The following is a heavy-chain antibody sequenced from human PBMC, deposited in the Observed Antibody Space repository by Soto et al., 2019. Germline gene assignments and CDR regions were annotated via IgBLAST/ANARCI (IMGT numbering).Heavy chain of an antibody. Sequence: QVQLVQSGAEVKKPGASVKVSCKASGYTFTSYDINWVRQATGQGLEWMGWMNPNSGNTGYAQKFQGRVTMTRNTSISPAYMELSSLRSEDTAVYYCARVTVDTAMVTWWYFDLCGRGTLVTVSS. D-gene: IGHD5-18*01. CDR1: GYTFTSYD. J-gene: IGHJ2*01. CDR3: ARVTVDTAMVTWWYFDL. CDR2: MNPNSGNT. V-gene: IGHV1-8*01.